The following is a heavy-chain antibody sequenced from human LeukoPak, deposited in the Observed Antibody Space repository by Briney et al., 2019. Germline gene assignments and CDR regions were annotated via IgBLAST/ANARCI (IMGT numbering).Heavy chain of an antibody. CDR1: GDSISSGIYF. Sequence: SQTLSLTCTVSGDSISSGIYFWTWIPQPAGKGLEWIGRIYTSGSTNYNPSLKSRVTISFDTSKNQFSLRLSSVTAADTAVYYCARAKGTYGVDYWGQGILVTVSS. J-gene: IGHJ4*02. CDR2: IYTSGST. D-gene: IGHD3-10*01. CDR3: ARAKGTYGVDY. V-gene: IGHV4-61*02.